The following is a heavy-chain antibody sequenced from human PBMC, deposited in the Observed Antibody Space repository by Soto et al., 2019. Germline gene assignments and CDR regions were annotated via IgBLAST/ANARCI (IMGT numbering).Heavy chain of an antibody. D-gene: IGHD2-2*02. CDR1: GGSISSGDYY. V-gene: IGHV4-30-4*01. CDR2: IYYSGNT. CDR3: AGKTFVAPYIFDI. J-gene: IGHJ3*02. Sequence: SETLSLTCTVSGGSISSGDYYWNWIRQPPGKGLEWIGNIYYSGNTDCNPSLKSRVTISVDTSKNQFSLNLISVTAADTAVYHCAGKTFVAPYIFDIWGQGTMVTV.